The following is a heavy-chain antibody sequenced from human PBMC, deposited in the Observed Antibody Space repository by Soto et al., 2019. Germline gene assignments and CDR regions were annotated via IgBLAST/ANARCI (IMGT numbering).Heavy chain of an antibody. V-gene: IGHV1-18*04. CDR1: GYTFTSYG. D-gene: IGHD4-17*01. CDR2: ISAYNDNT. J-gene: IGHJ4*02. Sequence: QVQLVQSGAEMKKPGASVKVSCKASGYTFTSYGISWVRQAPGQGLEWMGWISAYNDNTKSAQKLRGRVTMTTDTSTSTAYMELRSLRSDDTAVYYCARGSRDYIDYYFDYWGQGTLVTVSS. CDR3: ARGSRDYIDYYFDY.